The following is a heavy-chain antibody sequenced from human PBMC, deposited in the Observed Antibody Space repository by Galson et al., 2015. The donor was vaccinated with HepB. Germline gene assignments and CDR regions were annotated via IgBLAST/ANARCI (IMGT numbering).Heavy chain of an antibody. CDR3: AKDLRARTNGGYYFDY. D-gene: IGHD1-14*01. V-gene: IGHV3-23*01. Sequence: SLRLSCAASGFTFSSYAMSWVRQAPGKGLEWVSAISGSGGSTYYADSVKGRFTISRDNSKNTLYLQMNSLRAEDTAVYYCAKDLRARTNGGYYFDYWGQGTLVTVSS. CDR2: ISGSGGST. J-gene: IGHJ4*02. CDR1: GFTFSSYA.